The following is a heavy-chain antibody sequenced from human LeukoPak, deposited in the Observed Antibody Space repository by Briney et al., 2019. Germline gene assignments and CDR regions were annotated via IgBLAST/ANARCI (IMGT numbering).Heavy chain of an antibody. D-gene: IGHD2-15*01. CDR3: AYRPRYCSGGSCYSGYFDI. CDR1: GFSLSTSGVG. V-gene: IGHV2-5*02. Sequence: SGPTLVKPTQTLTLTCTFSGFSLSTSGVGVGWIRQPPGKALEWLALIYWDDDKRYSPSLKSRLTITKDTSKNQVVLTMTNMGPVDTATYYCAYRPRYCSGGSCYSGYFDIWGRGTLVTVSS. CDR2: IYWDDDK. J-gene: IGHJ2*01.